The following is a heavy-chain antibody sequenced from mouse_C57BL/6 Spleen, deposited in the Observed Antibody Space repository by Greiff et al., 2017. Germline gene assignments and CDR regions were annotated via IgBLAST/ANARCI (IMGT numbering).Heavy chain of an antibody. J-gene: IGHJ2*01. CDR1: GYAFSSSW. Sequence: QVQLKQSGPELVKPGASVKISCKASGYAFSSSWMNWVKQRPGKGLEWIGRIYPGDGDTNYNGKFKGKATLTADKSSSTAYMQLSSLTSEDSAVYFCARERWNYYVFDDWGKGTTLTVSS. V-gene: IGHV1-82*01. D-gene: IGHD1-1*01. CDR3: ARERWNYYVFDD. CDR2: IYPGDGDT.